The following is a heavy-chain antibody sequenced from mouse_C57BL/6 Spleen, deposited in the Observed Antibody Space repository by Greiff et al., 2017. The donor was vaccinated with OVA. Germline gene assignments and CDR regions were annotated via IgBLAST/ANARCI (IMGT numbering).Heavy chain of an antibody. J-gene: IGHJ4*01. CDR3: ARHYYGSSYYAMDY. CDR2: IYPGRGST. Sequence: QVQLKQPGAELVKPGASVKMSCKASGYTFTSYWITWVKQRPGQGLEWIGDIYPGRGSTNYNEKFKSKATLTVDTSSSTAYMQLSSLTSEDSAVYYCARHYYGSSYYAMDYWGQGTSVTVSS. D-gene: IGHD1-1*01. V-gene: IGHV1-55*01. CDR1: GYTFTSYW.